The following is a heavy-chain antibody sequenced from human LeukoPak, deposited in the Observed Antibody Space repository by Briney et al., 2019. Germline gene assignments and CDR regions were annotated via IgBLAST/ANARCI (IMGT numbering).Heavy chain of an antibody. CDR1: GFSFSGHW. J-gene: IGHJ4*02. Sequence: GGSLRLSCTASGFSFSGHWMHWARQLPGKGLVWVSRISPTGSITSYADSVKGRFTVSRDNAKNTLYLQVNNLRAEDTAVYYCARGPNSNWSGLDFWGQGTLLTVSS. CDR2: ISPTGSIT. CDR3: ARGPNSNWSGLDF. D-gene: IGHD6-6*01. V-gene: IGHV3-74*01.